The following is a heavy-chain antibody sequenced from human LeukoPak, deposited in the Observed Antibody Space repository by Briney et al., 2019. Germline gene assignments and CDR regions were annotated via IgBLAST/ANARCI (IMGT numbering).Heavy chain of an antibody. CDR2: IIPIFGTA. Sequence: SVKVSCKASGGTFSSDAISWVRQAPGQGLEWMGGIIPIFGTANYAQKFQGRVTITTDESTSTAYMELSSLRSEDTAVYYCASCNWNYSPYYYYMDVWGQGTLVTVSS. J-gene: IGHJ6*03. CDR1: GGTFSSDA. V-gene: IGHV1-69*05. D-gene: IGHD1-7*01. CDR3: ASCNWNYSPYYYYMDV.